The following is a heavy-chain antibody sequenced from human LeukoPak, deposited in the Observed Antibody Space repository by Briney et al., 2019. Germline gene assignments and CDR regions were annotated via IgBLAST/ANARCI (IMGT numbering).Heavy chain of an antibody. CDR3: ARDTYYYDSSGYYY. CDR2: FDPKDGET. D-gene: IGHD3-22*01. Sequence: ASVKVSCKVSGYTLTELSMHWVRQAPGKGLEWMGSFDPKDGETIYAQKFQGRVTMTEDTSTDTAYMELSSLRSEDTAVYYCARDTYYYDSSGYYYWGQGTLVTVSS. J-gene: IGHJ4*02. CDR1: GYTLTELS. V-gene: IGHV1-24*01.